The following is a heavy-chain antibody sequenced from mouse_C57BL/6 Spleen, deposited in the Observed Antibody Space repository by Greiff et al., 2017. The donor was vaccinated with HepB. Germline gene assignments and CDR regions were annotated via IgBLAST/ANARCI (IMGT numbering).Heavy chain of an antibody. CDR3: ARRDYDYDFDY. CDR1: GYTFTSYW. J-gene: IGHJ2*01. Sequence: QVQLKQPGAELVRPGSSVKLSCKASGYTFTSYWMHWVKQRPIQGLEWIGNIDPSDSETHYNQKFKDKATLTVDKSSSTAYMQLSSLTSEDSAVYYCARRDYDYDFDYWGQGTTLTVSS. D-gene: IGHD2-4*01. V-gene: IGHV1-52*01. CDR2: IDPSDSET.